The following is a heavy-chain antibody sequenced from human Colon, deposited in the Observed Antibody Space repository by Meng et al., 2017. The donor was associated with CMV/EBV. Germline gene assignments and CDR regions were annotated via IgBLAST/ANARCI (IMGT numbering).Heavy chain of an antibody. V-gene: IGHV1-18*01. CDR1: GYTFSNYG. CDR2: VNADNGDT. CDR3: ARVIQSSGVIISPFNY. Sequence: ASVKVSCKAYGYTFSNYGMSWVRQAPGQGLEWLGWVNADNGDTYYAEKMQDRVAMSADTSTSTAYMELWSLRSDDSAVYYCARVIQSSGVIISPFNYWGQGTKVTISS. D-gene: IGHD3-3*01. J-gene: IGHJ4*02.